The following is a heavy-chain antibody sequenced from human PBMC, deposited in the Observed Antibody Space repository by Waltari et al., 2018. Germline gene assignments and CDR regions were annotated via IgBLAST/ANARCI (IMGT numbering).Heavy chain of an antibody. J-gene: IGHJ4*02. CDR3: ARDWFGETF. V-gene: IGHV3-48*04. CDR2: IRHDSSDI. CDR1: GFTFNKYS. Sequence: EVQLVESGGGLVQPGGSLGLSCEASGFTFNKYSMIWVRQAPGKGLEWLSFIRHDSSDIYYADSVEGRFSISRDNAQNSLFLHMNSLRVEDTAVYYCARDWFGETFWGQGTLVTVSS. D-gene: IGHD3-10*01.